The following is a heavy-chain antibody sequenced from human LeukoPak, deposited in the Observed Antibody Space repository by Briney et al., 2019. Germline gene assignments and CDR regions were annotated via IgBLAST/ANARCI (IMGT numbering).Heavy chain of an antibody. D-gene: IGHD6-13*01. CDR2: INHSGST. CDR1: GGSFSGYY. CDR3: AREKAAAYDY. J-gene: IGHJ4*02. Sequence: SETLSLTCAVYGGSFSGYYWSWIRQPPGKGLEWIGEINHSGSTNYNPSLKSRVTISVDTSKNQFSLKLSSVTAADTAVYYCAREKAAAYDYWGQGTLVTVSS. V-gene: IGHV4-34*01.